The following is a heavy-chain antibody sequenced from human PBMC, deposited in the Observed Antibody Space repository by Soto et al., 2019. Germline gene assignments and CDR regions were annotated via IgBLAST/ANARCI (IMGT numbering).Heavy chain of an antibody. CDR3: AREDWPSVLRY. D-gene: IGHD2-21*01. CDR2: ICYSGST. J-gene: IGHJ4*02. Sequence: SETLSLTCTVSGGSISSYYWSWIRQPPGKGLEWIGYICYSGSTNYNPSLKSRVTISVDTSKNQFSLKLSSVTAADTAVYYCAREDWPSVLRYWGQGTLVTVSS. CDR1: GGSISSYY. V-gene: IGHV4-59*01.